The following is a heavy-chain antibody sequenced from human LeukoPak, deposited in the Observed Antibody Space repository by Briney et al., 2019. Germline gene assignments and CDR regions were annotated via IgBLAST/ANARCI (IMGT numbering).Heavy chain of an antibody. Sequence: SETLSLTCTVSGGSISSYYWSWIRQPPGKGLEWIGYIHYSGITDYNASLKSRVTISVDTSKNQFSLKLSSVTAADTAVYYCATYNSYSSSSNYYYGMDVWGQGTTVTVSS. CDR3: ATYNSYSSSSNYYYGMDV. CDR2: IHYSGIT. CDR1: GGSISSYY. J-gene: IGHJ6*02. D-gene: IGHD6-13*01. V-gene: IGHV4-59*08.